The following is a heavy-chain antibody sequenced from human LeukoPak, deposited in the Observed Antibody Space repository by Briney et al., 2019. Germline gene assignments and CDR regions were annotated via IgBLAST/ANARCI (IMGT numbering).Heavy chain of an antibody. J-gene: IGHJ1*01. CDR1: GSTFSSYG. D-gene: IGHD2-15*01. CDR2: ISYDGPNK. CDR3: AKDFAKYCSGGCDFQY. V-gene: IGHV3-30*18. Sequence: GGSLRLSCAVSGSTFSSYGMHWVRQPPGRGLEWVAVISYDGPNKYYADSVKGRFTISRDNSKNTLYLQMNSLRTDDTAVCYCAKDFAKYCSGGCDFQYWGQGTLVTVSS.